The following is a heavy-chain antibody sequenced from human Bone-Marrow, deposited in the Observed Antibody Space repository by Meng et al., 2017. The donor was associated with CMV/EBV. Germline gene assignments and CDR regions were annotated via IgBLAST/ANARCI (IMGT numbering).Heavy chain of an antibody. D-gene: IGHD2-2*02. J-gene: IGHJ3*02. Sequence: SVKVSCKASGGTFSSYAISWVRQAPGQGLEWMGGIIPIFGTANYAQKFQGRATITTDESTSTAYMELSSLRSEDTAVYYCARQAGAIVVVPAAIAPYDAFDIWGQGTMVTVSS. CDR3: ARQAGAIVVVPAAIAPYDAFDI. CDR1: GGTFSSYA. CDR2: IIPIFGTA. V-gene: IGHV1-69*05.